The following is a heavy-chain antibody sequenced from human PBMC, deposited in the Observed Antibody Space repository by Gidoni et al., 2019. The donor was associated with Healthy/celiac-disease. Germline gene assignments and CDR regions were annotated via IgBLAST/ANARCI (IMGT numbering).Heavy chain of an antibody. J-gene: IGHJ4*02. D-gene: IGHD3-10*01. CDR3: ARGQRITMVRGVFDY. V-gene: IGHV1-46*01. CDR1: GSTFTSYY. Sequence: QVQLVQSGAEAKKPGASVKVSCKSSGSTFTSYYMHWVRQAPGQGLEWMGIINPSGGSTSYAQKFQGRVTMTRDTSTSTVYMELSSLRSEDTAVYYCARGQRITMVRGVFDYWGQGTLVTVSS. CDR2: INPSGGST.